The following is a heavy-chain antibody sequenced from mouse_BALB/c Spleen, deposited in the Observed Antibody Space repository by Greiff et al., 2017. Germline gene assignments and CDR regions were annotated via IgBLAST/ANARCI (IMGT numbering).Heavy chain of an antibody. CDR1: GFSLTSYG. J-gene: IGHJ3*01. CDR2: IWAGGST. V-gene: IGHV2-9*02. CDR3: ARGNYGSSQAWFAY. D-gene: IGHD1-1*01. Sequence: QVQLQQSGPGLVAPSQSLSITCTVSGFSLTSYGVHWVRQPPGKGLEWLGVIWAGGSTNYNSALMSRLSISKDNSKSQVFLKMNSLQTDDTAMYYCARGNYGSSQAWFAYWGQGTLVTVSA.